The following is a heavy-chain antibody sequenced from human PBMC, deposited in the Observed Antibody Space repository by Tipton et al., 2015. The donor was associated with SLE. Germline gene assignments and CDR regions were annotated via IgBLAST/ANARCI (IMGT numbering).Heavy chain of an antibody. CDR3: ARGGPDSSGDDY. CDR2: INHSGST. CDR1: GGSFSGYY. D-gene: IGHD3-22*01. V-gene: IGHV4-34*01. J-gene: IGHJ4*02. Sequence: TLSLTCAVYGGSFSGYYWSWIRQPPGKGLEWIGEINHSGSTNYNPSLKSRVTISVDTSKNQFPLKLSSVTAADTAVYYCARGGPDSSGDDYWGQGTLVTVSS.